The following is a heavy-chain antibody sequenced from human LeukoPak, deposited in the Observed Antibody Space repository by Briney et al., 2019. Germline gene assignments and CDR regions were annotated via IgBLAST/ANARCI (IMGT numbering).Heavy chain of an antibody. V-gene: IGHV3-48*03. CDR1: GFTFSSYE. D-gene: IGHD3-22*01. CDR2: ISSSGSTI. Sequence: PGGSLRLSCAASGFTFSSYEMNWVRQAPGKGLEWVSYISSSGSTIYYADSVKGRFTISRDNSKNTLYLQMNGLRAEDTAVYYCAKHFYDGTGSLFDYWGQGTLVTVSS. CDR3: AKHFYDGTGSLFDY. J-gene: IGHJ4*02.